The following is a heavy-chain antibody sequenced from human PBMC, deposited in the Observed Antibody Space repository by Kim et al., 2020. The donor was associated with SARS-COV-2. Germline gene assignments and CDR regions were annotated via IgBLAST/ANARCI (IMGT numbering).Heavy chain of an antibody. D-gene: IGHD6-6*01. V-gene: IGHV3-30*18. CDR1: GFTFSSYG. CDR2: ISYDGSNK. CDR3: AKDQEAARPYYYYGMDV. J-gene: IGHJ6*04. Sequence: GGSLRLSCAASGFTFSSYGMHWVRQAPGKGLEWVAVISYDGSNKYYADSVKGRFTISRDNSKNTLYLQMNRLRAEDTAVYYCAKDQEAARPYYYYGMDVWGAGTTVTVSS.